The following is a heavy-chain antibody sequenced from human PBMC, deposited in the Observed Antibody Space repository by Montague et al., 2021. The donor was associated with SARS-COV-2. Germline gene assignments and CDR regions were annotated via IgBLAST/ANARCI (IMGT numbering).Heavy chain of an antibody. CDR3: AGSNWSSGSYYQLDY. V-gene: IGHV3-53*04. CDR1: GFTVSSNY. CDR2: IYSGGGT. D-gene: IGHD3-10*01. J-gene: IGHJ4*02. Sequence: SLRLSCAASGFTVSSNYMSWVRQAPGKGPEWVSVIYSGGGTYYADSVKGRFTISRHNSKNTLYLHMNSLRAEDTAVYYCAGSNWSSGSYYQLDYWGQGTLVTVSS.